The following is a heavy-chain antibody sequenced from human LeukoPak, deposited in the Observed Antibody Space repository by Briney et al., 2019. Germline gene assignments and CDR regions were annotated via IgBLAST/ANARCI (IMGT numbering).Heavy chain of an antibody. CDR2: INHSGST. CDR3: ARGWSEDIVVVPAARSRDYYYYYGMDV. D-gene: IGHD2-2*01. Sequence: SETLSLTCAVYGGSFSGYYWSWIRQPPGKGLEWIGEINHSGSTNYNPSLKSRVTISVDTSKNQFSLKLSSVTAADTAVYYCARGWSEDIVVVPAARSRDYYYYYGMDVWGQGTTVTVSS. CDR1: GGSFSGYY. V-gene: IGHV4-34*01. J-gene: IGHJ6*02.